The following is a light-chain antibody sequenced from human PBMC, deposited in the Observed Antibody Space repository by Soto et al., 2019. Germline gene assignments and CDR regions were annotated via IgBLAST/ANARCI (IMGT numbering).Light chain of an antibody. Sequence: DIQMTQSPLFLPASIGDTVIITCRASQSIGNYLNWYQQRPGKAPNLLIFAAVTLEGGAPSRFSGSRSGTDFTLTITSLQPEDFATYYCQQSYSTPFTFGPGTRLDNK. J-gene: IGKJ5*01. CDR1: QSIGNY. CDR3: QQSYSTPFT. CDR2: AAV. V-gene: IGKV1-39*01.